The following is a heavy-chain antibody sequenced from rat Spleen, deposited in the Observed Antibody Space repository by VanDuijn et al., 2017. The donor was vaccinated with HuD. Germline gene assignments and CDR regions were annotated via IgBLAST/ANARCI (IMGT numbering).Heavy chain of an antibody. Sequence: EVQLVESGGGLVQPGRSLRLSCAASGFTFSDYYMAWVRQAPTKGLEWVATISYGDSSGHSGTYYRDSVRGRFTISRDDAKSTLSLQMNNLRSEDTAIYYCIKVLGNWFAYWGQGTLVTVSS. CDR3: IKVLGNWFAY. J-gene: IGHJ3*01. D-gene: IGHD5-1*01. V-gene: IGHV5-20*01. CDR2: ISYGDSSGHSGT. CDR1: GFTFSDYY.